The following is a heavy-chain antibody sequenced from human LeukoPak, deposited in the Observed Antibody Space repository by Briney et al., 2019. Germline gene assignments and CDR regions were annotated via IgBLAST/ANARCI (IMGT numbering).Heavy chain of an antibody. V-gene: IGHV4-34*01. Sequence: SETLSLACAVYGGSFSGYYWSWIRQPPGKGLEWIGEINHNGSTNYNPSLKSRVTISVDTSKNQFSLKLSSVTAADTAVYYCARASYDFWSGYQYYFDYWGQGTLVTVSS. CDR1: GGSFSGYY. J-gene: IGHJ4*02. CDR3: ARASYDFWSGYQYYFDY. D-gene: IGHD3-3*01. CDR2: INHNGST.